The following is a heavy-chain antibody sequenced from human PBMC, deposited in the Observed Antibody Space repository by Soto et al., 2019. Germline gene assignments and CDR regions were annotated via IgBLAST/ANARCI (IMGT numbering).Heavy chain of an antibody. J-gene: IGHJ4*02. V-gene: IGHV3-7*01. CDR1: GFTFSSFW. Sequence: EVQLVESGGSLVQPGGSLRLSCAASGFTFSSFWMSWVRQAPGKGLEWVANIKQDGSEKYYVDSVRGRFSISRDNAKNSLVLQMNSLRAEEAAVYYCARRPYGDYGDEFGYWGQGTLVTVSS. CDR2: IKQDGSEK. D-gene: IGHD4-17*01. CDR3: ARRPYGDYGDEFGY.